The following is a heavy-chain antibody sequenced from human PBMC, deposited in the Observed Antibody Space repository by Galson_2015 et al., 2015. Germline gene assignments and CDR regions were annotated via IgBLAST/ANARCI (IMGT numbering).Heavy chain of an antibody. V-gene: IGHV1-8*01. D-gene: IGHD3-22*01. CDR3: ATSTYYYDSSGYYFRGTGFDP. CDR1: GYTFTSYD. J-gene: IGHJ5*02. Sequence: SCKASGYTFTSYDINWVRQATGQGLEWMGWMNPNSGNTGYAQKFQGRVTMTRNTSISTAYMELSSLRSEDTAVYYCATSTYYYDSSGYYFRGTGFDPWGQGTLVTVSS. CDR2: MNPNSGNT.